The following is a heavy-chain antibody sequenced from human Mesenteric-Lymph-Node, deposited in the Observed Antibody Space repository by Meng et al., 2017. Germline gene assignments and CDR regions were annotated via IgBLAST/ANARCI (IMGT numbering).Heavy chain of an antibody. J-gene: IGHJ6*02. V-gene: IGHV3-21*06. Sequence: GESLKISCAASGFTFSSHSMTWVRQAPGKGLEWVSAISDTGGHVHYADAVRGRFTNSRDNVKNSLYLQMNSLRAEDTAVYYCARDLAYYDILTGYSSYYGMDVWGQGTMVTVSS. D-gene: IGHD3-9*01. CDR1: GFTFSSHS. CDR3: ARDLAYYDILTGYSSYYGMDV. CDR2: ISDTGGHV.